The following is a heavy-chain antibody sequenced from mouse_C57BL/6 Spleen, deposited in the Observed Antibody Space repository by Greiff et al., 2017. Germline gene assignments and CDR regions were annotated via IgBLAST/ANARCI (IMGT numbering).Heavy chain of an antibody. CDR3: AREGLTRFAY. CDR2: IYPSDSET. J-gene: IGHJ3*01. Sequence: QVQLQQPGAELVRPGSSVKLSCKASGYTFTSYWMDWVKQRPGQGLEWIGNIYPSDSETHYNQKFKDKATLTVDKSSSTAYMQLSSLTSEDSAVYYCAREGLTRFAYWGQGTLVTVSA. V-gene: IGHV1-61*01. D-gene: IGHD6-2*01. CDR1: GYTFTSYW.